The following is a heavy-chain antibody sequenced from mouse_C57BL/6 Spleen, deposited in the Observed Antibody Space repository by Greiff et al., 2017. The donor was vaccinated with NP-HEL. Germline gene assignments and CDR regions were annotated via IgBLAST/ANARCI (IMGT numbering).Heavy chain of an antibody. D-gene: IGHD3-2*02. J-gene: IGHJ2*01. Sequence: VQLQQSVAELVRPGASVKLSCTASGFNIKDYYMHWVKQRPEQGLEWIGRIDPADGDTEYAPKFQGKATITADTSSNTAYLQLSSLTSEDTAVYYCATAQVLYYFDYWGQGTTVTVSS. CDR2: IDPADGDT. CDR1: GFNIKDYY. CDR3: ATAQVLYYFDY. V-gene: IGHV14-1*01.